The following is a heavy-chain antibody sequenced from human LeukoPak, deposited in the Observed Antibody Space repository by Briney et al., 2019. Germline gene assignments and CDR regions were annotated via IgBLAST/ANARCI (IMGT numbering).Heavy chain of an antibody. Sequence: GGSLRLSCAASGFTFSSYAMSWVRQAPGKGLEWVSAISGSGGSTYYADSVKGRFTIPRDNSKNTLYLQMNSLRAEDTAVYYCAKVGLLWFGELQHFDYWGQGTLVTVSS. V-gene: IGHV3-23*01. CDR2: ISGSGGST. D-gene: IGHD3-10*01. J-gene: IGHJ4*02. CDR1: GFTFSSYA. CDR3: AKVGLLWFGELQHFDY.